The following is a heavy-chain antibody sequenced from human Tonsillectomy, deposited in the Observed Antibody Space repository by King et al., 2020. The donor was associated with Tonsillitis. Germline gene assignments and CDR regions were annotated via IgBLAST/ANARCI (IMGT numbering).Heavy chain of an antibody. V-gene: IGHV1-18*01. Sequence: VQLVESGAEVKKPGASVKVSCKASGYKFTTYGISWVRQAPGQGLEWMGWISTYNGHKYYAQEVQGRVTMTTDTSTSTAYMELRSLRSNDTAVYFCARDSATITFDSWGQGTLVTVSS. D-gene: IGHD5-24*01. CDR2: ISTYNGHK. CDR1: GYKFTTYG. J-gene: IGHJ4*02. CDR3: ARDSATITFDS.